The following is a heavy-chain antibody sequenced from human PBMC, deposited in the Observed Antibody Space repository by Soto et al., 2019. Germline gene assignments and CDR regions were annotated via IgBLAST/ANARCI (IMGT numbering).Heavy chain of an antibody. Sequence: WSLRLSCAASGFTFSTYALSWVRQAPGKGLEWVSAISGSGGSTYYADSVKGRFTISRDNSKNTLYLQMNSLRAEDTALYYCAKDGERYSYGYNFDYWGQGTLVTVSS. D-gene: IGHD5-18*01. CDR1: GFTFSTYA. V-gene: IGHV3-23*01. CDR3: AKDGERYSYGYNFDY. J-gene: IGHJ4*02. CDR2: ISGSGGST.